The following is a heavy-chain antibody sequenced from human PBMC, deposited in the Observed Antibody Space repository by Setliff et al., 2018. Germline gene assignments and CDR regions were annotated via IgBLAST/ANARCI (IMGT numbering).Heavy chain of an antibody. CDR2: INPSGGST. Sequence: ASVKVSCKASGYSFTNYYIHWVRQAPGQGLEWVGIINPSGGSTSYAQKFQDRVTMTRDTSTSTVYMELSSLRSEDTAVYYCAKSGDYSNRGHFDCWGQGTLVTVSS. CDR3: AKSGDYSNRGHFDC. D-gene: IGHD4-4*01. CDR1: GYSFTNYY. V-gene: IGHV1-46*03. J-gene: IGHJ4*02.